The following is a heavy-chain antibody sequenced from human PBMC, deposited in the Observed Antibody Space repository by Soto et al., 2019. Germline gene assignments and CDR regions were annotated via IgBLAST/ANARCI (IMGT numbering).Heavy chain of an antibody. V-gene: IGHV4-34*01. CDR2: INHSGST. D-gene: IGHD2-2*01. CDR1: GGSFSGYY. CDR3: ARGRSSTSFRYFDY. Sequence: PSETLSLTCAVYGGSFSGYYWSWIRQPPGKGLEWIGEINHSGSTNYNPSLKSRVTISVDTSKNQFSLKLSSVTAADTAVYYCARGRSSTSFRYFDYWGQGTLVTVSS. J-gene: IGHJ4*02.